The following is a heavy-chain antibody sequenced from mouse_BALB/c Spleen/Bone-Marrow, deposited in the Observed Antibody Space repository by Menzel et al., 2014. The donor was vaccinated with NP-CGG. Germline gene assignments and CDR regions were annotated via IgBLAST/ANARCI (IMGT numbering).Heavy chain of an antibody. CDR3: ARYNTCDAMDY. CDR2: VSSGSYTI. Sequence: EVKLLESGGGLVQSGGSRELACAASGFTFSSFGMHWVRQAPEKGLEWVAYVSSGSYTIYYTDTVKGRFTISRDNPKNTLFLQMDSLRSEDTAIYYCARYNTCDAMDYWGQGTSVTVSS. V-gene: IGHV5-17*02. CDR1: GFTFSSFG. J-gene: IGHJ4*01. D-gene: IGHD1-3*01.